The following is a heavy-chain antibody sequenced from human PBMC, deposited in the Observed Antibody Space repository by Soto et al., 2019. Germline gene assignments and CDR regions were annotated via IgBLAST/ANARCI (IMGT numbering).Heavy chain of an antibody. J-gene: IGHJ4*02. CDR1: ADSINSDKYY. CDR3: ARLEGLATISYYFDF. Sequence: QLQLQESGPGLVKPSETLSLTCSVSADSINSDKYYWGWIRQPPGKGLEWIGSIYYRGNAYYNPSLQTSVTISLDKSRSQFSLKLNSVTAADSAVYFCARLEGLATISYYFDFWGPGALVTVSS. V-gene: IGHV4-39*01. D-gene: IGHD3-9*01. CDR2: IYYRGNA.